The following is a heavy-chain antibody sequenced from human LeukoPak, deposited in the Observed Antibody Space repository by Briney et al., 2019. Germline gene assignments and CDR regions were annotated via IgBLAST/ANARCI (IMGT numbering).Heavy chain of an antibody. CDR3: VKRRGPDKGHFDY. CDR1: GFTFTNYA. CDR2: ITGSGTYT. J-gene: IGHJ4*02. V-gene: IGHV3-23*01. Sequence: GGSLRLSCAASGFTFTNYAMGWVRQAPGKGLEWVSAITGSGTYTNYADSLKGRFSISRDNFINTVFPQMTSLRAEDTAIYYCVKRRGPDKGHFDYWGQGALVTVSS. D-gene: IGHD3-10*01.